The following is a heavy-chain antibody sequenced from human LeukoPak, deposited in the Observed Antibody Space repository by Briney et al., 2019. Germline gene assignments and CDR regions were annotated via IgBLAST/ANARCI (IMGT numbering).Heavy chain of an antibody. CDR2: INSDGSTT. Sequence: GGSLRLSCVASGFTFSRYWMHWVRQAPGKGLVWVSRINSDGSTTIYADTVKGRFTISRDNAKNTLYLQMNSLRAEDTAVYFCASGPAGFAWGQGTLVTVSS. CDR1: GFTFSRYW. J-gene: IGHJ5*02. D-gene: IGHD1-14*01. V-gene: IGHV3-74*01. CDR3: ASGPAGFA.